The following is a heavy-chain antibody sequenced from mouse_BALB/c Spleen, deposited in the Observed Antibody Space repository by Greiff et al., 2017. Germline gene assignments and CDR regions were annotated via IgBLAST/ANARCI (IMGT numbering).Heavy chain of an antibody. D-gene: IGHD2-4*01. CDR3: ARALFYYDYDLAD. V-gene: IGHV1-12*01. CDR2: IYPGNGDT. J-gene: IGHJ3*01. Sequence: QVQLQQPGAELVKPGASVKMSCKASGYTFTSYNMHWVKQTPGQGLEWIGAIYPGNGDTSYNQKFKGKATLTADKSSSTAYMQLSSLTSEDSAVYYWARALFYYDYDLADGGQGTRVTVSA. CDR1: GYTFTSYN.